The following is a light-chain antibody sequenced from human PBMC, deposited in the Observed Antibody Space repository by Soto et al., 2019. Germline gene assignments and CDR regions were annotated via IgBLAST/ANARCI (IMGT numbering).Light chain of an antibody. CDR3: QQYHSFPST. J-gene: IGKJ5*01. CDR2: AAS. CDR1: QDISNW. Sequence: DLQMTQSPSSLSASVGDRVTITCRASQDISNWLAWYQQKPGKAPRSLIFAASTLQSGVPSRFSGSGSGTEFTLTISSLQPEDFSSYFCQQYHSFPSTFGQGTRLEIK. V-gene: IGKV1D-16*01.